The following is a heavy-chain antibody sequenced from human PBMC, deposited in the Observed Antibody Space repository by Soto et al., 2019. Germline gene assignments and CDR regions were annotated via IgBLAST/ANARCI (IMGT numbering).Heavy chain of an antibody. J-gene: IGHJ4*02. D-gene: IGHD6-19*01. CDR3: AKEGGKMAGPLDY. CDR2: ISGGGGSR. V-gene: IGHV3-23*01. Sequence: GGSLRLSCAASGFTFSSYAMSWVRQAPGKGLEWVSDISGGGGSRFYADSGKGRFTISRDNSKNTLYLQMNSLRVEDTAVYYCAKEGGKMAGPLDYWGQGTLVTVSS. CDR1: GFTFSSYA.